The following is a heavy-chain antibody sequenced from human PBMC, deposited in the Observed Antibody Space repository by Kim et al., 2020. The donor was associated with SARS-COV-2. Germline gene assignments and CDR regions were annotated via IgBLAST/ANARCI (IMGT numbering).Heavy chain of an antibody. V-gene: IGHV3-23*01. CDR1: GFTFSSYA. Sequence: GGSLRLSCAASGFTFSSYAMSWVRQAPGKGLEWVSAISGSGGSTYYADSVKGRFTISRDNSKNTLYLQMNSLRAEDTAVYYCAKDIGPKKYNWNYYYYGMDVWGQGTTVTVSS. CDR3: AKDIGPKKYNWNYYYYGMDV. D-gene: IGHD1-20*01. CDR2: ISGSGGST. J-gene: IGHJ6*02.